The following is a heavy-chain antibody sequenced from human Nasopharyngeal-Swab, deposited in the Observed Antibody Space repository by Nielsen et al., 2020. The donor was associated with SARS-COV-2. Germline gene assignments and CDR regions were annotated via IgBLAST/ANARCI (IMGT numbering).Heavy chain of an antibody. Sequence: GGSLRLSCAASGFTFSTYSMNWVRQAPGEGLEWVSSINSVGSVIYYADSVQGRFTISRDNAKNSLYLQMNSLTAEDTAVYYCVRDAPIAAAGTIIEYFDYWGQGTLVTVSS. CDR3: VRDAPIAAAGTIIEYFDY. J-gene: IGHJ4*02. D-gene: IGHD6-13*01. CDR2: INSVGSVI. V-gene: IGHV3-21*01. CDR1: GFTFSTYS.